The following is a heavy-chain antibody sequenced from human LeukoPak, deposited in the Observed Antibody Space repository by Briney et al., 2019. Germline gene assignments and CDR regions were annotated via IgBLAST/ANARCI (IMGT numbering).Heavy chain of an antibody. D-gene: IGHD3-10*01. CDR2: ISSSSSYI. CDR3: ARVDRTYYYGSRSYDVDY. CDR1: GFTFSSYS. V-gene: IGHV3-21*01. Sequence: PGGSLRLSCAASGFTFSSYSMNWARQAPGKGLEWVSSISSSSSYIYYADSVKGRFTISRDNAKNSLYLQMNSPRAEDTAVYYCARVDRTYYYGSRSYDVDYWGQGTLVTVSS. J-gene: IGHJ4*02.